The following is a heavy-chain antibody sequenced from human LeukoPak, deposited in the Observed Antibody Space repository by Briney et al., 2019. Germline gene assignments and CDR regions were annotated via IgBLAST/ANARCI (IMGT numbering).Heavy chain of an antibody. CDR1: GFTFDDYA. CDR2: ISWNSGSI. D-gene: IGHD1-26*01. Sequence: GGSLRLSCAASGFTFDDYAMHWVRQAPGKGLEWVSGISWNSGSIGYADSVKGRFTISRDNAKNSLYLQMNSLRAEDTAVYYCARAPGGSYYYYWGQGTLVTVSS. V-gene: IGHV3-9*01. J-gene: IGHJ4*01. CDR3: ARAPGGSYYYY.